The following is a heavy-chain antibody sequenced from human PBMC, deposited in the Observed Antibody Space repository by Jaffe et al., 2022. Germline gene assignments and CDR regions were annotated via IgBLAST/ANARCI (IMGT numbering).Heavy chain of an antibody. V-gene: IGHV4-38-2*01. J-gene: IGHJ3*02. Sequence: QVQLQESGPGLVKPSETLSLTCAVSGYSISSGYYWGWIRQPPGKGLEWIGSIYHSGSTYYNPSLKSRVTISVDTSKNQFSLKLSSVTAADTAVYYCATVLAVADAFDIWGQGTMVTVSS. CDR1: GYSISSGYY. D-gene: IGHD6-19*01. CDR3: ATVLAVADAFDI. CDR2: IYHSGST.